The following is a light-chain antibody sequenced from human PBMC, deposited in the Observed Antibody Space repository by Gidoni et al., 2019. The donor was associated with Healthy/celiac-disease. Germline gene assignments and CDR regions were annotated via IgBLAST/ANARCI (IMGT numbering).Light chain of an antibody. V-gene: IGLV2-11*01. Sequence: QSALTQPRLVSGSPGQSVTIACTGTSSDVGGYNYVSWYQQHPGKAPKLMIYDVSKRPSGVPDRFSGSKSGNTASLTISGLQAEDEADYYCCSYAGSYTFNVVFGGGTKLTVL. CDR3: CSYAGSYTFNVV. CDR2: DVS. CDR1: SSDVGGYNY. J-gene: IGLJ2*01.